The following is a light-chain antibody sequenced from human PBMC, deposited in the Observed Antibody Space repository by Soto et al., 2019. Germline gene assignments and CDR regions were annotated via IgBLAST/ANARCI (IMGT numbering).Light chain of an antibody. CDR2: MAS. CDR3: MHGITFT. V-gene: IGKV2-30*02. CDR1: QSLVHSDGNTY. J-gene: IGKJ1*01. Sequence: IVLTQSPLSLPVTLGQPASISCRSSQSLVHSDGNTYLNWFQQRPGQSPRRLIYMASNRDSGVPDRFSGSGSGTDFTLSISRVEADDVWVYYCMHGITFTFGQGTRVEIK.